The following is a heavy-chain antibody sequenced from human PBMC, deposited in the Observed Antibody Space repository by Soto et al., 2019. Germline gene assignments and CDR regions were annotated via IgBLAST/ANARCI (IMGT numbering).Heavy chain of an antibody. CDR3: TTDRVEMATITSD. CDR2: IKSKTDGGTT. V-gene: IGHV3-15*01. CDR1: GFTFSNAW. D-gene: IGHD5-12*01. Sequence: EVQLVESGGGLVKPGGSLRLSCAASGFTFSNAWMSWVRQAPGKGLEWVGRIKSKTDGGTTDYAAPVKGRFTISRDDSKNTLYLQMNSLKTEDTAVYYCTTDRVEMATITSDWGQGTLVTVSS. J-gene: IGHJ4*02.